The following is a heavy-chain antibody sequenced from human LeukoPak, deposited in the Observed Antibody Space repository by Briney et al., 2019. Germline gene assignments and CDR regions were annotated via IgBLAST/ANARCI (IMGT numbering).Heavy chain of an antibody. J-gene: IGHJ4*02. CDR1: GYTFTGYY. CDR3: ARESGYSSGWYWLDY. Sequence: GASVKVSCKASGYTFTGYYMHWVRQAPGQGLEWMGWINPNSCGTNYAQKFQGRITMTRDTSISTAYMELSRLRSDDTAVYYCARESGYSSGWYWLDYWGQGTLVTVSS. V-gene: IGHV1-2*02. CDR2: INPNSCGT. D-gene: IGHD6-19*01.